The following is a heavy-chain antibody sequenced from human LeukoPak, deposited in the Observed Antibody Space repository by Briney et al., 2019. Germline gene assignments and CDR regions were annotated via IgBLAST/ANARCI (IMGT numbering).Heavy chain of an antibody. D-gene: IGHD6-19*01. CDR2: IIPIFGTA. Sequence: ASVKVSCKASGGTFSSYAISWVRQAPGQGLEWMGGIIPIFGTANYAQKFQGRVTITADESTSTAYMELSSLRSEDTAVYCCATPGYSSGPLGYWGQGTLVTVSS. CDR3: ATPGYSSGPLGY. V-gene: IGHV1-69*13. J-gene: IGHJ4*02. CDR1: GGTFSSYA.